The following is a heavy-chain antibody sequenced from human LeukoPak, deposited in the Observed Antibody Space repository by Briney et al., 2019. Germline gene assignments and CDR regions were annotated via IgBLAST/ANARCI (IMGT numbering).Heavy chain of an antibody. V-gene: IGHV4-61*02. CDR1: GGSISSGSYY. CDR2: IYTSGST. CDR3: ARDQAGTTVN. J-gene: IGHJ4*02. Sequence: SGTLSLTCTVSGGSISSGSYYWSWIRQPAGKGLEWIGRIYTSGSTNYNPSLKSRVTISVDTSKNQFSLKLSSVTAADTAVYYCARDQAGTTVNWGQGTLVTVSS. D-gene: IGHD1-7*01.